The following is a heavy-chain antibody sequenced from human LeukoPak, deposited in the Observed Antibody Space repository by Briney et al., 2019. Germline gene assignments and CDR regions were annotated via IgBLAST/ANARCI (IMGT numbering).Heavy chain of an antibody. Sequence: PSETLSLTYTVSGGSISSSSYYWGWIRQPPGKGLAWIGEINHSGSTNYNPSLKSRVTISVDTSKNQFSLSLDSVTAADTAVYYCARGLASGYPPIPFDYWGQGTLVTVSS. CDR1: GGSISSSSYY. CDR2: INHSGST. V-gene: IGHV4-39*07. CDR3: ARGLASGYPPIPFDY. J-gene: IGHJ4*02. D-gene: IGHD3-3*01.